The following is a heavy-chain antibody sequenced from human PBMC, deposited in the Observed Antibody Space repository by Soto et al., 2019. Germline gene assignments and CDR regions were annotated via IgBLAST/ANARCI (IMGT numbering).Heavy chain of an antibody. D-gene: IGHD5-18*01. CDR1: GFSLSTSGVG. V-gene: IGHV2-5*02. Sequence: SGPTLVNPTQTLTLTCTFSGFSLSTSGVGVGWIRQPPGKALEWLGIIFWDDDKRYRPSLKSRVTITKDTSKNQLVLIMTNMDPADTAVYYCAKDSGYNYGYFRWFDPWGQGTLVTVSS. CDR3: AKDSGYNYGYFRWFDP. J-gene: IGHJ5*02. CDR2: IFWDDDK.